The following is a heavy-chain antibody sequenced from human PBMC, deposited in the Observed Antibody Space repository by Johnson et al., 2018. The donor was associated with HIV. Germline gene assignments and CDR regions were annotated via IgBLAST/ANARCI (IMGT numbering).Heavy chain of an antibody. D-gene: IGHD1-26*01. V-gene: IGHV3-43D*03. Sequence: VESGGVVVQPGGSLRLSCETSRFTFDDYAMHWVRQAPGKGLEWVSLINWDGDSTYYADSVKGRFTISRDNSKNSLYLQMNSLRTEDTALYYCAKDAQGPLVRGAFDIWGQGTMVTVSS. CDR3: AKDAQGPLVRGAFDI. CDR1: RFTFDDYA. J-gene: IGHJ3*02. CDR2: INWDGDST.